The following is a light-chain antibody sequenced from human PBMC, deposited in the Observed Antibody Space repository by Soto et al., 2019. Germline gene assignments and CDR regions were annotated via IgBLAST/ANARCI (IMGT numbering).Light chain of an antibody. V-gene: IGKV3-20*01. Sequence: PGERATLSCRASQSVGNSHVAWYQQRRGLPPRLLIYGASNSATGIPDRFSGSGSGADFTLTIRRLEPEDFTVYFCHQYGKSPPGTFGQGKRLDI. CDR1: QSVGNSH. J-gene: IGKJ5*01. CDR3: HQYGKSPPGT. CDR2: GAS.